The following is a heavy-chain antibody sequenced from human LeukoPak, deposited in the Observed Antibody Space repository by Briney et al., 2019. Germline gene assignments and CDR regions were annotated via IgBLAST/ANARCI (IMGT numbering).Heavy chain of an antibody. CDR3: ARQQEGSTSGWYSRYYFDY. Sequence: PGGSLRLSFAASGFTFSSYAMSWFRQPPGKGLEWASAISGGGGSTYYADSVKGRFTISRDNSKNTLYLQVNSLRAEDTAVYYCARQQEGSTSGWYSRYYFDYWGQGTLVTVSS. V-gene: IGHV3-23*01. CDR2: ISGGGGST. J-gene: IGHJ4*02. D-gene: IGHD6-19*01. CDR1: GFTFSSYA.